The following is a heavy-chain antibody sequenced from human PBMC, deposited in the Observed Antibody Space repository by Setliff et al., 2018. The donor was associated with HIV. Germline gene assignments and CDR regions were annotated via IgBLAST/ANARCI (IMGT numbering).Heavy chain of an antibody. D-gene: IGHD1-1*01. J-gene: IGHJ3*02. Sequence: SETLSLTCTVSGDSISSGSYDWSWIRQPAGTGLEWIGHVYTSGSTDYNPSLNSRLTISIDTSRNQFSLRLNSVTAADTAVYYCARGPGGTVPKPLDAFDIWGQGTMVTVSS. CDR1: GDSISSGSYD. CDR3: ARGPGGTVPKPLDAFDI. V-gene: IGHV4-61*09. CDR2: VYTSGST.